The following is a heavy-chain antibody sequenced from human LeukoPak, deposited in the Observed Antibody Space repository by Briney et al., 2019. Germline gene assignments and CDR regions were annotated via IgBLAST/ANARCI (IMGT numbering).Heavy chain of an antibody. J-gene: IGHJ4*02. CDR2: IIPIFGTA. Sequence: SVKVSCKASGGTFSSYAISWVRQAPGQGLEWMGGIIPIFGTANYAQKFQGRVTITTDESTSTAYMELSSLRSEDTAVYYCARAREYSSSSGDGDYWGQGTLVTVSS. CDR3: ARAREYSSSSGDGDY. V-gene: IGHV1-69*05. D-gene: IGHD6-6*01. CDR1: GGTFSSYA.